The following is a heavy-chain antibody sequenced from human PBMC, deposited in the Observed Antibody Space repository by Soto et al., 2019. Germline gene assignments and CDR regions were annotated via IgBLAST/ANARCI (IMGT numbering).Heavy chain of an antibody. J-gene: IGHJ5*02. Sequence: GASVKVSCKASGYTFTSYGISWVRQAPGQGLEWMGWISAYNGNTNYAQKLQGRVTMTTDTSTSTAYMELRSLRSDDTAVYYCARDHPYYDFWSDRANWFDPWGQGTLVTVSS. CDR1: GYTFTSYG. V-gene: IGHV1-18*01. CDR3: ARDHPYYDFWSDRANWFDP. D-gene: IGHD3-3*01. CDR2: ISAYNGNT.